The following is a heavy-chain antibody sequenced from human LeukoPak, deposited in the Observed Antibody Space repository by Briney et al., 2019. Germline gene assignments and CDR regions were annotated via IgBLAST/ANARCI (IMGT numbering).Heavy chain of an antibody. V-gene: IGHV3-30-3*01. Sequence: GGSLRLSCAASGFTFSSYAMHWVRQAPGKGLEWVAVISYDGSNKYYADSVKGRFTISRDNSKNTLYLQMNSLRAEDTAVYYCAKEDIVVVPAAISYWGQGTLVTVSS. CDR2: ISYDGSNK. CDR3: AKEDIVVVPAAISY. CDR1: GFTFSSYA. J-gene: IGHJ4*02. D-gene: IGHD2-2*01.